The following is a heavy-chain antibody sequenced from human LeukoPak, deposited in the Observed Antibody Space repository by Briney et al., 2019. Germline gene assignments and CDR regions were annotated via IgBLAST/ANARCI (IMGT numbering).Heavy chain of an antibody. V-gene: IGHV4-38-2*02. CDR1: GYSISSGSY. D-gene: IGHD6-6*01. CDR2: IYHSGST. Sequence: PSETLSLTCTVSGYSISSGSYWGWIRQPPGKGLDWVGSIYHSGSTYHNPSLKSRVTISVDTSKNQFSLKLRSVTAADTAVYYCARPTARLGWFDPWGQGTLVTVSS. CDR3: ARPTARLGWFDP. J-gene: IGHJ5*02.